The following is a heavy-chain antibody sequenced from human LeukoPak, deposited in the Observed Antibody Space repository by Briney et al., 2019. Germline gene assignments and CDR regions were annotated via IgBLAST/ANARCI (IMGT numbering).Heavy chain of an antibody. CDR1: GFTFSNYW. D-gene: IGHD3-10*01. CDR2: INRDGSTI. Sequence: GGSLRLSCAASGFTFSNYWVHWVRQAPGKGLVWVSRINRDGSTIKYADSVKGRFTVSRDNAKNTLNLQMNSLRAEDTAVYYCARDKKSGESSEIDYWGQGTLVTVSS. CDR3: ARDKKSGESSEIDY. J-gene: IGHJ4*02. V-gene: IGHV3-74*03.